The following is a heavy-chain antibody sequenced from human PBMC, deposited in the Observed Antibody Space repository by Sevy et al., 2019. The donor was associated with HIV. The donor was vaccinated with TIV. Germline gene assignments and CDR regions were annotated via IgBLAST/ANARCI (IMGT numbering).Heavy chain of an antibody. D-gene: IGHD3-3*01. CDR3: ARKGYDFWSARYFDL. Sequence: SETLSLTCAVYGGSFSGYYWSWIRQPPGKGMEWIGEINHSGSTNCNPSLKSRVTISVDTSKNQFSLKLSSVTAADTAVYYCARKGYDFWSARYFDLWGRGTLVTVSS. CDR1: GGSFSGYY. J-gene: IGHJ2*01. CDR2: INHSGST. V-gene: IGHV4-34*01.